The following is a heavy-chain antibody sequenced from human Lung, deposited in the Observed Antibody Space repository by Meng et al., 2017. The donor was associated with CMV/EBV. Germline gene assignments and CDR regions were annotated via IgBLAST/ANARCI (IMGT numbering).Heavy chain of an antibody. CDR2: VSTDGSNK. J-gene: IGHJ4*02. CDR3: ARGYLAAPRR. V-gene: IGHV3-30-3*01. Sequence: SCAASVFTLRPDDVRWVRQAPGKGLEWVALVSTDGSNKYCADSVKGRFTVSRDTSKNTLYLQMNRLRPEDTAVYFCARGYLAAPRRWGQGTLVTVSS. CDR1: VFTLRPDD. D-gene: IGHD6-13*01.